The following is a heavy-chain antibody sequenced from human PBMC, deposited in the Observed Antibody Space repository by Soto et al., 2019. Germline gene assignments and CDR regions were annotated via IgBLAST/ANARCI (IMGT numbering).Heavy chain of an antibody. V-gene: IGHV1-69*05. D-gene: IGHD3-22*01. CDR3: ARGDATKIIVTTYYGLDV. CDR2: IIPVFGTP. CDR1: GGSFSNYG. Sequence: QVQVVQSGAEVQKPGSSVKVSCKASGGSFSNYGISWVRQAPGQGLEWMGGIIPVFGTPHYAQKFQDRVTITPDESTSTVYMEVSSLTSEDTAVYYCARGDATKIIVTTYYGLDVWGQGTTVTVSS. J-gene: IGHJ6*02.